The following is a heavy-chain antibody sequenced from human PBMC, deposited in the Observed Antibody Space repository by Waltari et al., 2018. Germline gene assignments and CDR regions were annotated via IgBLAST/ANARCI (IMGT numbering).Heavy chain of an antibody. V-gene: IGHV4-34*01. J-gene: IGHJ4*02. CDR1: GGSFSGYY. Sequence: QVQLQQWGAGLLKPSETLSLTCAVYGGSFSGYYWSWIRQPPGKGLEWIGEINHSGSNNYNPSLKSRVTISVDTSKNQFSLKLSSVTAADTAVYYCARGGTTTRITIFGVVLAKGYFDYWGQGTLVTVSS. D-gene: IGHD3-3*01. CDR3: ARGGTTTRITIFGVVLAKGYFDY. CDR2: INHSGSN.